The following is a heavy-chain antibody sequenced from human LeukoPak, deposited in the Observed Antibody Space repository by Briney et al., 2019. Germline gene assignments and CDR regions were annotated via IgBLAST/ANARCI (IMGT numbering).Heavy chain of an antibody. J-gene: IGHJ4*02. Sequence: ASVTVSCKASGYTFTNYDINWVRQATGQGLEWMAWMNPNSGNTGYAQKFQGRVTMTRNTSISTAYMELSSLRSEDTAVYYCATTFTFGGVIVKDYWGQGTLVTVSS. CDR3: ATTFTFGGVIVKDY. CDR2: MNPNSGNT. D-gene: IGHD3-16*02. V-gene: IGHV1-8*01. CDR1: GYTFTNYD.